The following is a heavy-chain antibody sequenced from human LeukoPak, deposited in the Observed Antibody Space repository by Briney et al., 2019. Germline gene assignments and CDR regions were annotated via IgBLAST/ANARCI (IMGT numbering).Heavy chain of an antibody. V-gene: IGHV1-3*03. Sequence: ASVKVSCKASGYTFTSYAMHWVRQAPGQRLDWMGWINACNGNTKYSQEFQGRVTIARDTSASTAYMELSSLRSEDMAVYYCARGRHQLGSLMGGLTVSPNWFDPWGQGTLVTVSS. CDR3: ARGRHQLGSLMGGLTVSPNWFDP. CDR1: GYTFTSYA. D-gene: IGHD6-6*01. J-gene: IGHJ5*02. CDR2: INACNGNT.